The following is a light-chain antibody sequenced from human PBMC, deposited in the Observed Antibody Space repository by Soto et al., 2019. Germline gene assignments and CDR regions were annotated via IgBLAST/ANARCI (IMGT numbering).Light chain of an antibody. CDR1: TSDFGGYNY. Sequence: QSALTQPASVSGSPGQSITISCTAITSDFGGYNYVSWYQHLPGKAPKLVIFEVSNRPSGVPTRFSGSKSGNTASLTISGLQAEDEADYYCSSYTTSSTLIIFGGGTKLTVL. CDR3: SSYTTSSTLII. J-gene: IGLJ2*01. V-gene: IGLV2-14*01. CDR2: EVS.